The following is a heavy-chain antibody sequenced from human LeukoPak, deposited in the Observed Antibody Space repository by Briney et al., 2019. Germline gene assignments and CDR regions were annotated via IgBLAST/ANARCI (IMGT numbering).Heavy chain of an antibody. Sequence: GGSLRLSCAASGITFSSYAMSWVRQAPGKGLEWVAAISGSGGSTNYADSVKGRFSISRDNSRSTLYLQMNSLRAEDTALYFCAKAALVAAKSKYYFDCWGQGTLVTVSS. CDR3: AKAALVAAKSKYYFDC. CDR1: GITFSSYA. CDR2: ISGSGGST. V-gene: IGHV3-23*01. D-gene: IGHD2-2*01. J-gene: IGHJ4*02.